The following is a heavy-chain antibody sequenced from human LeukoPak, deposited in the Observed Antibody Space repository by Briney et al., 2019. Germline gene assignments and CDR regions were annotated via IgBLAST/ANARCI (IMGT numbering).Heavy chain of an antibody. Sequence: GGSLRLSCAASGFTFDDYATHWVRQAPGKGLEWVSGISWNSGSIGYADSVKGRFTISRDNAKNSLYLQMNSLRAEDTALYYCARSSSWYAFDYWGQGTLVTVSS. CDR3: ARSSSWYAFDY. CDR1: GFTFDDYA. D-gene: IGHD6-13*01. V-gene: IGHV3-9*01. CDR2: ISWNSGSI. J-gene: IGHJ4*02.